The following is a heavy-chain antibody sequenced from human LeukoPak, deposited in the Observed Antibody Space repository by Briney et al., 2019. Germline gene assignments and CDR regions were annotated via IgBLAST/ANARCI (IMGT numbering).Heavy chain of an antibody. CDR1: GGSISSHY. V-gene: IGHV4-59*08. Sequence: PSETLSLTCTVSGGSISSHYWSWIRQPPGKGLEWIGYIYYSGSTNYNPSLKSRVTISVDTSKNQFSLKLSSVTAADTAVYYCARHVWEQGGYFDYWGRGTLVTVSS. D-gene: IGHD1-26*01. CDR2: IYYSGST. J-gene: IGHJ4*02. CDR3: ARHVWEQGGYFDY.